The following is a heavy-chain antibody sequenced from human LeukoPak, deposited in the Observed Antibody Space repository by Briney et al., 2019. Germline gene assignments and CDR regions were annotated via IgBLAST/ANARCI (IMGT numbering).Heavy chain of an antibody. CDR1: GFTFDDYA. CDR2: INSDGSST. Sequence: GGSLRLSCAASGFTFDDYAMYWVRHAPGKGLEWVSRINSDGSSTSYADSVKGRFTISRDNSKNTLYLQMNSLRAEDTAVYYCAKDGYGDAPGAFDIWGQGTMVTVSS. D-gene: IGHD4-17*01. J-gene: IGHJ3*02. V-gene: IGHV3-74*01. CDR3: AKDGYGDAPGAFDI.